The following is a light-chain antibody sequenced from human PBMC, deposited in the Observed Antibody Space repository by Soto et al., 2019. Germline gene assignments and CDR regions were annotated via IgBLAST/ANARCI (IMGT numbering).Light chain of an antibody. Sequence: VLTQSPATLSLSPGERATLSCRASQSIHTSLAWYQQKSGKTPRLVIYDSTLRANGVPDRFGGSRSGTEYTLIINSLEPEDFAVYYCQQRNVWPPITFGQGTRLEIK. V-gene: IGKV3-11*01. CDR3: QQRNVWPPIT. J-gene: IGKJ5*01. CDR2: DST. CDR1: QSIHTS.